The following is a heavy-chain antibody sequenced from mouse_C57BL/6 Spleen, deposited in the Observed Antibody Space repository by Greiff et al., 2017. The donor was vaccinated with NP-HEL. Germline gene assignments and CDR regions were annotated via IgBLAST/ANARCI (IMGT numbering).Heavy chain of an antibody. J-gene: IGHJ1*03. CDR1: GFTFSDYG. V-gene: IGHV5-17*01. CDR3: ARTWGLRRPRYWYFDV. D-gene: IGHD2-4*01. Sequence: EVKVVESGGGLVKPGGSLKLSCAASGFTFSDYGMHWVRQAPEKGLEWVAYISSGSSTIYYADTVKGRFTISRDNAKNTLFLQMTSLRSEDTAMYYCARTWGLRRPRYWYFDVWGTGTTVTASS. CDR2: ISSGSSTI.